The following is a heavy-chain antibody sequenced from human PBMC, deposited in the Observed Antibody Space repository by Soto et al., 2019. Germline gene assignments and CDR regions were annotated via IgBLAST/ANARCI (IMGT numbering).Heavy chain of an antibody. J-gene: IGHJ3*02. Sequence: APLVESGGSLVKPGGSLRLSCAASGFSFGDYIMNWVRQAPGRGLEWVASISHSGSYIFYADSVKGRFTISRDNSRYSMYLKLNSLRVDDTAIYYCASPRDYCVTTSNCFIAFDIWGQGTRVTVSS. CDR3: ASPRDYCVTTSNCFIAFDI. CDR1: GFSFGDYI. V-gene: IGHV3-21*01. D-gene: IGHD4-17*01. CDR2: ISHSGSYI.